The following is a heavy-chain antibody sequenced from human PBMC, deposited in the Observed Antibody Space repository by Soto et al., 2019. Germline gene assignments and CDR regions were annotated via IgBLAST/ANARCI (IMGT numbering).Heavy chain of an antibody. J-gene: IGHJ6*03. Sequence: PGGSLRLSCAASGFTFSSYSMNWVRQAPGKGLEWVSSISSSSSYMYYADSVKGRFTISRDNAKNSLYLQMNSLRAEDTAVYYCARGYCTSGVCYEFHYYYYMDVWGEGTTVTVSS. D-gene: IGHD2-8*01. CDR1: GFTFSSYS. CDR2: ISSSSSYM. V-gene: IGHV3-21*01. CDR3: ARGYCTSGVCYEFHYYYYMDV.